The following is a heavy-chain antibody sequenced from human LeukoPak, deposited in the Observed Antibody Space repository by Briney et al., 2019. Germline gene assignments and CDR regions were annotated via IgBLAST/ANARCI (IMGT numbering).Heavy chain of an antibody. V-gene: IGHV4-39*07. CDR2: MYSSGRT. CDR1: GGSIRSSTDY. J-gene: IGHJ4*02. D-gene: IGHD5-12*01. Sequence: SETLSLTCTVSGGSIRSSTDYWGWIRQPPGKGLEWIVSMYSSGRTYHNPSLKSRVTISVDTSKNQFSLKLSSVTAADTAVYYCARSGSGYLRYYFDYWGQGTLVTVSS. CDR3: ARSGSGYLRYYFDY.